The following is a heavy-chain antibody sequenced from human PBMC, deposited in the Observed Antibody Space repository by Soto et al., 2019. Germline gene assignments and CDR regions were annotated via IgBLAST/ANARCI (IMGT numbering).Heavy chain of an antibody. CDR3: ARDQNPIIAAAGLYY. Sequence: ASVKVSCKASGYTFTSYGISWVRQAPGQGLEWMGWISAYNGNTNYAQKLQGRVTMTTDTSTSTAYMELRSLRSDDTAVYYCARDQNPIIAAAGLYYWGQGTLVTVSS. V-gene: IGHV1-18*01. CDR1: GYTFTSYG. CDR2: ISAYNGNT. J-gene: IGHJ4*02. D-gene: IGHD6-13*01.